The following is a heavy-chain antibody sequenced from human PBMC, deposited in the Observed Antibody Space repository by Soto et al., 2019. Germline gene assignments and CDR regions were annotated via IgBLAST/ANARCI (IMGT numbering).Heavy chain of an antibody. V-gene: IGHV3-53*01. CDR2: IYSGGST. CDR1: GFTVSRNY. J-gene: IGHJ3*01. Sequence: GGSLRLSCAASGFTVSRNYMSWVRQAPGKGLEWVSVIYSGGSTYYADSVKGRFTISRDNSKNTLYLQMNSLRAEDTAVYYCGRYYDSTAGGVFDFWGQGTMVTGSS. D-gene: IGHD3-22*01. CDR3: GRYYDSTAGGVFDF.